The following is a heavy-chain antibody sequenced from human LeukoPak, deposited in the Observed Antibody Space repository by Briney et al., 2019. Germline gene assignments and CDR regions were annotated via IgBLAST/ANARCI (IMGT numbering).Heavy chain of an antibody. V-gene: IGHV1-69*04. Sequence: ASVKVSCKASGYTFTSYGISWVRQAPGQGLEWMGRIIPILGIANYAQKFQGRVTITADKSTSTAYMELSSLRSEDTAVYYCARDLGHEWLRLYYYYGMDVWGQGTTVTVSS. CDR2: IIPILGIA. D-gene: IGHD5-12*01. CDR1: GYTFTSYG. J-gene: IGHJ6*02. CDR3: ARDLGHEWLRLYYYYGMDV.